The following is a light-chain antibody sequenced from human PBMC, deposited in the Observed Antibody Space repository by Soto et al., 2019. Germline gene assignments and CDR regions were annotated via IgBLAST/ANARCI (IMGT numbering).Light chain of an antibody. J-gene: IGKJ1*01. CDR3: QQYGSSGT. Sequence: ESVLTQSPATLSWSPGERATLSGRASQSVSSYLAWYQQKPGQAPRLLIYDASDTATGIPARLSGSGSGTDFTLTIRRLEPEDFAVYYCQQYGSSGTFGQGTKVDIK. CDR2: DAS. V-gene: IGKV3-11*01. CDR1: QSVSSY.